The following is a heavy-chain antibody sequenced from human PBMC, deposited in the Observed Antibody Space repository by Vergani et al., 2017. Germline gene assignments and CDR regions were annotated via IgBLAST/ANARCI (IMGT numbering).Heavy chain of an antibody. D-gene: IGHD3-10*01. CDR1: GASVNSYY. Sequence: QVKLHESCPGLVTPSETLSLTCTVSGASVNSYYWSWIRQPTGKGLEWMGYVSFRGDTLYDPSVKGRMTISLNTSSNQFSLYLTSVTAADTAVYYCARSRIYYGAGSPDYGGQGTLVTVSS. CDR2: VSFRGDT. V-gene: IGHV4-59*02. CDR3: ARSRIYYGAGSPDY. J-gene: IGHJ4*02.